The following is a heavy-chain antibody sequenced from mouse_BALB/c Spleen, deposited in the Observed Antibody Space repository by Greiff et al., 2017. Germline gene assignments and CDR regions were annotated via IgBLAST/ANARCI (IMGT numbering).Heavy chain of an antibody. J-gene: IGHJ3*01. CDR2: ISYDGSN. CDR3: ARALLRSWFAY. D-gene: IGHD1-1*01. CDR1: GYSITSGYY. Sequence: VQLQQSGPGLVKPSQSLSLTCSVTGYSITSGYYWNWIRQFPGNKLEWMGYISYDGSNNYNPSLKNRISITRDTSKNQFFLKLNSVTTEDTATYYCARALLRSWFAYWGQGTLVTVSA. V-gene: IGHV3-6*02.